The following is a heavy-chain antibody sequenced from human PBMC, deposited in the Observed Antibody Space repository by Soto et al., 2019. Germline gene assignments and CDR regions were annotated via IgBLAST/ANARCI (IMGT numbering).Heavy chain of an antibody. CDR1: GYTFTGYY. Sequence: ASVKVSCKASGYTFTGYYMHWVRQAPGQGLEWMGWINPNSGGTNYAQKFQGWVTMTRDTSISTAYMELSRLRSDDTAVYYCARGPPVTTWLDGYHYMDVWGKGTTVTVSS. J-gene: IGHJ6*03. V-gene: IGHV1-2*04. CDR2: INPNSGGT. D-gene: IGHD4-4*01. CDR3: ARGPPVTTWLDGYHYMDV.